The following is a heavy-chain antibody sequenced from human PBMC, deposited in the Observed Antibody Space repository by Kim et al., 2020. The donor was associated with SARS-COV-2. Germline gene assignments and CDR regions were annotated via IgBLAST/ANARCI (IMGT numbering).Heavy chain of an antibody. Sequence: SVKVSCKASGGTFSSYAISWVRQAPGQGLEWMGGIIPIFGTANYAQKFQGRVTITADESTSTAYMELSSLRSEDTAVYYCARLPISGSPPDDAFDIWGQGTMVTVSS. CDR2: IIPIFGTA. J-gene: IGHJ3*02. V-gene: IGHV1-69*13. D-gene: IGHD1-26*01. CDR3: ARLPISGSPPDDAFDI. CDR1: GGTFSSYA.